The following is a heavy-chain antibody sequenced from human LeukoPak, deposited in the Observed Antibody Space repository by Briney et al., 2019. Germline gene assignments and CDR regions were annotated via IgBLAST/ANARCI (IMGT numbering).Heavy chain of an antibody. Sequence: GASVKLSCKASGYTFTSYEINWVRQATGQGLEWMGWMNPNSGNTGYAETFQGRVIMTRNAAISLAYMELSSLRSDDTAVYYCARRRCSRTTCYGIDFDPWGQGTLVTVSS. D-gene: IGHD2-2*01. V-gene: IGHV1-8*01. CDR1: GYTFTSYE. J-gene: IGHJ5*02. CDR3: ARRRCSRTTCYGIDFDP. CDR2: MNPNSGNT.